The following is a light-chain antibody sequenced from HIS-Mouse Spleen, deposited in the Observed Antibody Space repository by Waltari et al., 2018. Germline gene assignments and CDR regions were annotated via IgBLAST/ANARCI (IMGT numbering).Light chain of an antibody. Sequence: AIHLTQSPSSLSASLGDRGTSTCRASKGISSALPWYQQKRGKAPKLLFSDASSLESAVPSRFSGSGSGTAFNLTISSLQPDDFATYYCQQFNSYPRTFGGGTKVEIK. CDR1: KGISSA. CDR3: QQFNSYPRT. J-gene: IGKJ4*01. V-gene: IGKV1-13*02. CDR2: DAS.